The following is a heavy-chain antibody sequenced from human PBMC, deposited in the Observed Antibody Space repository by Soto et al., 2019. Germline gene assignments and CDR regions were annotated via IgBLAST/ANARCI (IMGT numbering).Heavy chain of an antibody. CDR1: GYTFTSYD. J-gene: IGHJ6*02. V-gene: IGHV1-8*01. D-gene: IGHD6-19*01. CDR3: ARGPGDSGWSYYYYYDMDV. CDR2: MNPNSGNT. Sequence: QVQLVQSGAEVKKPGASVKVSCKASGYTFTSYDINWVRQATGQGLEWRGWMNPNSGNTGYAQKFQVRVTMTRNTSISTAYMELSSLRSEDTALYYCARGPGDSGWSYYYYYDMDVWGQGTTVTVSS.